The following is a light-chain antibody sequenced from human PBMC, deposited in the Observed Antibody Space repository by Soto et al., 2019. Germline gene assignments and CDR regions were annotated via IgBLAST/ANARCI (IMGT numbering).Light chain of an antibody. CDR2: WGS. Sequence: DIVLTQSPDSLAVSLGERATINCKSNQSVLYSSNDKNYLAWYQQKPGQPPALLIYWGSSRASGVPDRFSGSGSGTDVALTISVLQAEDVAVYFCQQYYLTLYTFGHGTKLEI. CDR1: QSVLYSSNDKNY. CDR3: QQYYLTLYT. J-gene: IGKJ2*01. V-gene: IGKV4-1*01.